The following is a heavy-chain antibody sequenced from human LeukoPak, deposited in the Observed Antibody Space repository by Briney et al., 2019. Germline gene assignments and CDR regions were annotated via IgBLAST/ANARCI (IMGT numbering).Heavy chain of an antibody. CDR3: ARGAGSDGRDWFDP. CDR1: GGTFSSYA. D-gene: IGHD5-24*01. J-gene: IGHJ5*02. Sequence: SVKVSCKASGGTFSSYAISWVRQAPGQGLEWMGGIIPIFGTANYAQKFQGRVTIPTDESTSTAYMELSSLTSEDTAVYYCARGAGSDGRDWFDPWGQGTLVTVSS. V-gene: IGHV1-69*05. CDR2: IIPIFGTA.